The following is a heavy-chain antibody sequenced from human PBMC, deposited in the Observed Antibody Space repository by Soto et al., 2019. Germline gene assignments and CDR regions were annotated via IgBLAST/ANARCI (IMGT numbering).Heavy chain of an antibody. D-gene: IGHD3-3*02. CDR1: GFTFSSYS. J-gene: IGHJ5*02. CDR2: ISSSSSYI. V-gene: IGHV3-21*01. Sequence: GGSLRLSCAASGFTFSSYSMNWVRQAPGKGLEWVSSISSSSSYIYYADSVKGRFTISRDNAKNSLYLQMNSLRAEDTAVYYCASDPLMRIFGVVPLGPSRGVGVWFDPWGQGTLVTVSS. CDR3: ASDPLMRIFGVVPLGPSRGVGVWFDP.